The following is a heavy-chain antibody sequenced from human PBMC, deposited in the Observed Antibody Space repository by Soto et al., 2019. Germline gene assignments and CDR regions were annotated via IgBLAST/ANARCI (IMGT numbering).Heavy chain of an antibody. D-gene: IGHD3-22*01. CDR3: AKGRYYYDSSGPPGYFQH. V-gene: IGHV3-30*18. Sequence: QVQLVESGGGVVQPGRSLRLSCAASGFTFSSYGMHWVRQAPGKGLEWVAVISYDGSNKYYADSVKGRFTISRDNSKNPLYLQMNSLRAEDTAVYYCAKGRYYYDSSGPPGYFQHWGQGTLVTVSS. CDR1: GFTFSSYG. J-gene: IGHJ1*01. CDR2: ISYDGSNK.